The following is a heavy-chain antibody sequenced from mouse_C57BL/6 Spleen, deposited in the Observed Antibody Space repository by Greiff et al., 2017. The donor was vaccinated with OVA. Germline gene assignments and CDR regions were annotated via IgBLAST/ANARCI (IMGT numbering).Heavy chain of an antibody. V-gene: IGHV1-18*01. Sequence: VQLQQSGPELVKPGASVKIPCKASGYTFTDYNMDWVKQSHGKSLEWIGDINPNNGGTIYNQKFKGKATLTVDKSSSTAYMELRSLTSEDTAVYYCARWDDYGSGCNSPYAMDYWGQGTSGTVSS. CDR2: INPNNGGT. D-gene: IGHD1-1*01. J-gene: IGHJ4*01. CDR3: ARWDDYGSGCNSPYAMDY. CDR1: GYTFTDYN.